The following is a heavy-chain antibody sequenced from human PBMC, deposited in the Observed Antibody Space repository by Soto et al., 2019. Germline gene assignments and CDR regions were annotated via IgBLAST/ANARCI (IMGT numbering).Heavy chain of an antibody. CDR1: GLTFSSYS. CDR2: MSSSSSYI. CDR3: ARDFSSTIDY. Sequence: PGGSLWLSCAASGLTFSSYSMNWVRQAPGKGLEWVSSMSSSSSYIYYADSVKGRFTISRDNAKNSLYLQMNSLRAEDTAVYYCARDFSSTIDYWGQRTLVTVSS. V-gene: IGHV3-21*04. J-gene: IGHJ4*02.